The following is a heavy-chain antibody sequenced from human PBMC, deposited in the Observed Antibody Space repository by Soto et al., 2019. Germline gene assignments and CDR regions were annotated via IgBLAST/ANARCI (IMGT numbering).Heavy chain of an antibody. J-gene: IGHJ5*02. V-gene: IGHV4-59*01. D-gene: IGHD3-22*01. CDR2: ISDSGST. Sequence: SETLSLTCTVSGGSISSYYWSWIRQPPGKGLEWIGYISDSGSTNYNPSLKSRVTISVDTSKNQFSLKLSSVTAADTAVYYCARGPPLYYYDSSGLYGFDPWGQGTLVTVSS. CDR3: ARGPPLYYYDSSGLYGFDP. CDR1: GGSISSYY.